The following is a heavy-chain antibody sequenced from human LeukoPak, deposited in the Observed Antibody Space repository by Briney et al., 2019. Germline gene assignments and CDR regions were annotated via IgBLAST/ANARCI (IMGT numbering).Heavy chain of an antibody. CDR2: INPNSGNT. CDR1: GYTFTGYY. Sequence: ASVKVSCKASGYTFTGYYMHWVRQAPGQGLEWMGWINPNSGNTGYAQKFQGRVTMTRNTSISTAYMELSSLRSEDTAVYYCARRYYYGSGSYFRYYYYYYGMDVWGQGTTVTVSS. CDR3: ARRYYYGSGSYFRYYYYYYGMDV. D-gene: IGHD3-10*01. J-gene: IGHJ6*02. V-gene: IGHV1-8*02.